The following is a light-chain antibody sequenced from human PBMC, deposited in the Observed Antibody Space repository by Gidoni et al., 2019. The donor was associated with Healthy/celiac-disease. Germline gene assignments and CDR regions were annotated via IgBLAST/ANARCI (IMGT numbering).Light chain of an antibody. J-gene: IGKJ4*01. CDR3: QQRSNWLT. CDR2: DAS. V-gene: IGKV3-11*01. CDR1: QSLSSY. Sequence: EIVLTHSPATLSLSPGKRPTLSCRASQSLSSYLAWYQQKPGQAPRLLIYDASNRATGIPARFSGSGSGTDFTLTISSLEPEDFAVYYCQQRSNWLTFGGGTKVEIK.